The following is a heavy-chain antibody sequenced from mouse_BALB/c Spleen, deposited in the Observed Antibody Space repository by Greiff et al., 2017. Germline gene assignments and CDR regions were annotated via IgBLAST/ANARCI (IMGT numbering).Heavy chain of an antibody. Sequence: QVQLQQSGAELAKPGASVKMSCKASGYTFTSYWMHWVKQRPGQGLEWIGYINPSTGYTEYNQKFKDKATLTADKSSSTAYMQLSSLTSEDSAVYYCAREGEVITTVVATDYYAMDYWGQGTSVTVSS. J-gene: IGHJ4*01. CDR2: INPSTGYT. CDR3: AREGEVITTVVATDYYAMDY. D-gene: IGHD1-1*01. CDR1: GYTFTSYW. V-gene: IGHV1-7*01.